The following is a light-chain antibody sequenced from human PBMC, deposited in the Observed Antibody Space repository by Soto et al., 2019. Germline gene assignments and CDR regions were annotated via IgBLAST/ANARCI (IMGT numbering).Light chain of an antibody. Sequence: QSALTQPASVSGSPGQSITISCTGTGSDVGGSNSVSWYQQHPGKAPKLMIYDVSNWPSGVSNRFSGSKSGNTASLTISGLRAEDEADDYCSSYTTSSALKVVFGGGTKLAAL. J-gene: IGLJ2*01. CDR3: SSYTTSSALKVV. CDR2: DVS. V-gene: IGLV2-14*01. CDR1: GSDVGGSNS.